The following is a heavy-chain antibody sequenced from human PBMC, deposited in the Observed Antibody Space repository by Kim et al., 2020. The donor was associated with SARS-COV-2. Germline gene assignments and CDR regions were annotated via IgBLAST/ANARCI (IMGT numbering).Heavy chain of an antibody. Sequence: GGSLRLSCAASGFTFEDYTMHWVRQTPGKGLEWVSCIGWNSRGIFYAYSVKGRFTISRDNTKTSLYLQMNILTAEDTALYYCACKKWGQNSFDDCGQGNL. D-gene: IGHD7-27*01. CDR2: IGWNSRGI. V-gene: IGHV3-9*01. CDR3: ACKKWGQNSFDD. CDR1: GFTFEDYT. J-gene: IGHJ4*02.